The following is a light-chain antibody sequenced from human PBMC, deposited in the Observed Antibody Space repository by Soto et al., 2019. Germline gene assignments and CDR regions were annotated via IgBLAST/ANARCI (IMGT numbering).Light chain of an antibody. CDR1: QSVLSSSNNKNS. Sequence: DIVMTQSPDSLAVSPGERATINCKSSQSVLSSSNNKNSLAWYQQKPGQPPKLLIYSASTRESGVPDRFSGSRSGTDFTLTISSLHAEDVAVYYCQQYYSNPFTFGPGTNVDIK. CDR2: SAS. V-gene: IGKV4-1*01. CDR3: QQYYSNPFT. J-gene: IGKJ3*01.